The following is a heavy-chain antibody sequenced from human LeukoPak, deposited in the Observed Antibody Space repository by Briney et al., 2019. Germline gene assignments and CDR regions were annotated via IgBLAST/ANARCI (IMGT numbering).Heavy chain of an antibody. CDR2: IYHSGST. J-gene: IGHJ6*03. V-gene: IGHV4-38-2*02. CDR1: GYSISSGYY. D-gene: IGHD6-6*01. CDR3: ARAGQLVLWYYYYYMDV. Sequence: SETLSLTCTVSGYSISSGYYWGWIRQPPGKGLEWIGRIYHSGSTYYTPSLKRRVTISVDTSKNQSSLKLSSVTAADTAVYYCARAGQLVLWYYYYYMDVWGKGTTVTVSS.